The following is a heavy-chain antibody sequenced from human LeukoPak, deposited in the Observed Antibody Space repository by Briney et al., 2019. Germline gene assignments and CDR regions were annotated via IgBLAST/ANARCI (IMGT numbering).Heavy chain of an antibody. J-gene: IGHJ4*02. V-gene: IGHV4-59*01. CDR1: GGSISSYY. CDR3: ASYSYYYDSSGYFDY. CDR2: IYYSGST. D-gene: IGHD3-22*01. Sequence: SETLSLTCTVSGGSISSYYWSWIRQPPGKGLEWIGYIYYSGSTNYNPSLKSRVTISVGTSKNQFSLKLSSVTAADTAVYYCASYSYYYDSSGYFDYWGQGTLVTVSS.